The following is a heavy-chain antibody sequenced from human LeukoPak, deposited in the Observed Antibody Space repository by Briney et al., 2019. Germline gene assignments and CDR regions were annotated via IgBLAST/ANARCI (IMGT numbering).Heavy chain of an antibody. D-gene: IGHD6-13*01. J-gene: IGHJ5*02. CDR2: IYYSGST. V-gene: IGHV4-59*01. CDR1: GGSISSYY. CDR3: ARGPDSSSWYCWAPQDNNWFDP. Sequence: PSETLSLTCTVSGGSISSYYWSWIRQPPGKGLEWIGYIYYSGSTNYNASLKSRVTISVDTSKNKFSLKLSSVTAADTAVYYCARGPDSSSWYCWAPQDNNWFDPWGQGTLVTVSS.